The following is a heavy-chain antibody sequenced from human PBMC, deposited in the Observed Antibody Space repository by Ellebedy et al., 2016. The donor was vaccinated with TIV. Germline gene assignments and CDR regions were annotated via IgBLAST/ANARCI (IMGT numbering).Heavy chain of an antibody. CDR2: ISYDGSVK. D-gene: IGHD6-19*01. V-gene: IGHV3-30*18. CDR3: ANVQVAGDFDY. CDR1: GFNFDNYA. Sequence: PGGSLRLSCADSGFNFDNYAMHWVRQAPGKGLEWVAVISYDGSVKYYADSVKGRFTISRDNSKKTLYLQMNSLRADDTAVYYCANVQVAGDFDYWGQGTLITFSS. J-gene: IGHJ4*02.